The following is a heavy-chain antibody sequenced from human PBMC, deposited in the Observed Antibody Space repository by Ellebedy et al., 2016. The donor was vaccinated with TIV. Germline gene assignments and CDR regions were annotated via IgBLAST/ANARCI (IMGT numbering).Heavy chain of an antibody. CDR1: GGSISIGGYY. CDR3: ARGRSFEAFDI. J-gene: IGHJ3*02. CDR2: IYYSGST. V-gene: IGHV4-39*07. Sequence: GSLRLSCSVSGGSISIGGYYWDWIRQPPGKGLEWIGSIYYSGSTHYNPSLKSRVTISMDTSRNQFSLKLSSVTAADTAVYYCARGRSFEAFDIWGQGTMVTVSS.